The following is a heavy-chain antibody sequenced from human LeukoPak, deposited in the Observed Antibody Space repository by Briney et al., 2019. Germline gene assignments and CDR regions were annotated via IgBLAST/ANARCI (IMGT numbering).Heavy chain of an antibody. V-gene: IGHV4-59*12. CDR1: GGSISSYY. D-gene: IGHD1-20*01. Sequence: PSETLSLTCTVSGGSISSYYWSWIRQPPGKGLEWIGYIYYSGSTNYNPSLKSRVTISVDTSKNQFSLKLSSVTAADTAVYYCAKTSLYKWNDVAYYYYMDVWGNGTAVTVSS. J-gene: IGHJ6*03. CDR3: AKTSLYKWNDVAYYYYMDV. CDR2: IYYSGST.